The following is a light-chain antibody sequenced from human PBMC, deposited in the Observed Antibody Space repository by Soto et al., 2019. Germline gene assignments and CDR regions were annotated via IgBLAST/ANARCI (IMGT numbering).Light chain of an antibody. V-gene: IGKV1-33*01. J-gene: IGKJ4*01. CDR3: QQYDNLPLT. CDR2: VAS. CDR1: QDINKY. Sequence: EIQMTQSPSFLSASVGDRVTITCQASQDINKYLNWYQPKPGKAPKLLIHVASNLETGVPSRFRGSGFGTDFTFTISSLQPEDLATYYCQQYDNLPLTFGGGTKVEIK.